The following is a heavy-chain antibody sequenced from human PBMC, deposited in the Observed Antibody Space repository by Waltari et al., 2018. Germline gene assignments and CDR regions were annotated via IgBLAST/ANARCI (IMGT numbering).Heavy chain of an antibody. CDR2: IRTKPNSYAT. V-gene: IGHV3-73*01. J-gene: IGHJ5*02. Sequence: EVQLVESGGGLVQPGGPLQLSCVGSDFIFSDSAIHWVRQSSGKGLEWVGRIRTKPNSYATAYGASVKGRFTISRDDSRNTAYLLMSGLKTEDTAVYYCATHDPLDHWGQGTLVTVSS. CDR3: ATHDPLDH. CDR1: DFIFSDSA.